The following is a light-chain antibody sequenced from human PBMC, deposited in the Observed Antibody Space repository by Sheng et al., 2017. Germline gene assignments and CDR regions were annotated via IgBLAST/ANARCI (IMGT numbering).Light chain of an antibody. CDR3: SSHAGSNAFYV. Sequence: QSALTQPPSASGSPGQSVTISCTGTSSDIGGYDYVSWYQQHPGKAPKLMISEVNKRPSGVPDRFSGSKSGNTASLTVSGLQAEDEADYYCSSHAGSNAFYVFGTWTKVTVL. J-gene: IGLJ1*01. CDR2: EVN. CDR1: SSDIGGYDY. V-gene: IGLV2-8*01.